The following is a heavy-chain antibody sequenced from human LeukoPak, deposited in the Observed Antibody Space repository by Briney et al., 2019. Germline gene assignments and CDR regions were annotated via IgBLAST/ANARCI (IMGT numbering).Heavy chain of an antibody. CDR3: AHSKRGGGYYINAFAV. Sequence: SETLSLTCTVSGASTSAYYWSWIRQPPGKGLEWIGYSYSGGNANYNPSLKSRVTISIDTSENQFALRLTSVTAADTAIYFCAHSKRGGGYYINAFAVWGQGALVTISS. D-gene: IGHD1-26*01. J-gene: IGHJ3*01. V-gene: IGHV4-59*01. CDR2: SYSGGNA. CDR1: GASTSAYY.